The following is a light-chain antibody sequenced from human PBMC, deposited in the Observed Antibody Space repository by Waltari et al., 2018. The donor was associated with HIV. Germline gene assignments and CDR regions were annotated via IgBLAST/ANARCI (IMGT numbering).Light chain of an antibody. J-gene: IGLJ1*01. Sequence: SYVLTQPPSVSVAPGKTARITCGGNNIGSKSVHWDQQKAGPAPVLVIYYDSDRPAGIPGLCSCTTSGSTATLTSSRVEGGDEADYNCQVWDSSSDHDVFGTGTRVTGL. CDR2: YDS. CDR1: NIGSKS. V-gene: IGLV3-21*04. CDR3: QVWDSSSDHDV.